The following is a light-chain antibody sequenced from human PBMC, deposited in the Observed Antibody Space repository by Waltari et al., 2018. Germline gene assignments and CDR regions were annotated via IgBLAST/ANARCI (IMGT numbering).Light chain of an antibody. J-gene: IGLJ2*01. Sequence: QSALTQPASVSGSPGQSITISCTGTISDVGGYTSVSWYQQHPGKAPKLMIYDVSNRPSGVSNRFSGSKSGNTASLTISGLQAEDEADYYCSSYTSSSTLVFGGGTKLTVL. V-gene: IGLV2-14*03. CDR1: ISDVGGYTS. CDR2: DVS. CDR3: SSYTSSSTLV.